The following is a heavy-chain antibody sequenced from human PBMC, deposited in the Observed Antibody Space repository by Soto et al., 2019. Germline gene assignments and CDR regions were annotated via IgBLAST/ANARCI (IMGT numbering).Heavy chain of an antibody. CDR2: IYHSGST. Sequence: PSETLSLTCAVSGASIRSNNWWSWVRQPPGKGLEWIGEIYHSGSTNYNPSLKSRVTISVDKSKNQFSLKLSSVTAADTAVYYCARDITMVRGVIEPWGQGTLVTVSS. J-gene: IGHJ5*02. V-gene: IGHV4-4*02. CDR1: GASIRSNNW. CDR3: ARDITMVRGVIEP. D-gene: IGHD3-10*01.